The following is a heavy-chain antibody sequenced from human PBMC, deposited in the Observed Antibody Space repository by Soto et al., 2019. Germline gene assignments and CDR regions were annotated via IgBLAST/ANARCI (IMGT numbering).Heavy chain of an antibody. CDR3: ARLTYYDFWSGYHY. V-gene: IGHV4-39*01. Sequence: QLQLQESGPGLVKPSETLSLTCTVSGGSISSSSYYWGWIRQPPGKGLEWIGSIYYSGSTYYNPSLNIRFTISVDTSKNQFSLKLSSVTAADTAVYYCARLTYYDFWSGYHYWGQGTLVTVSS. CDR2: IYYSGST. D-gene: IGHD3-3*01. J-gene: IGHJ4*02. CDR1: GGSISSSSYY.